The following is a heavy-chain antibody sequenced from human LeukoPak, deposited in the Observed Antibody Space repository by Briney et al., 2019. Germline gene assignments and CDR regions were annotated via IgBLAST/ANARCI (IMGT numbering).Heavy chain of an antibody. CDR1: GGSISSGSYY. Sequence: SQTLSLTCTVSGGSISSGSYYWSWIRQPAGKGLEWIGRIYTSGSANYNPSLKSRVTISVDTSKNQFSLKLSSVTAADTAVYYCARLADYYDILTGYYTQYYFDYWGQGTLVTVSS. CDR2: IYTSGSA. D-gene: IGHD3-9*01. CDR3: ARLADYYDILTGYYTQYYFDY. V-gene: IGHV4-61*02. J-gene: IGHJ4*02.